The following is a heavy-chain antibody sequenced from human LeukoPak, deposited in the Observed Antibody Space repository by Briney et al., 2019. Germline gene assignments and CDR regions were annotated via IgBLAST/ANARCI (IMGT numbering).Heavy chain of an antibody. J-gene: IGHJ3*02. CDR3: ARDLKGERWQWLTGRSDAFDI. Sequence: ASVKVSCKASGYTFTSYGISWVRQAPGQGLEWMGWISAYNGNTNYAQKLQGRVTMTTDTSTSTAYMELRSLRSDDTAVYYCARDLKGERWQWLTGRSDAFDIWGQGTMVTVSS. D-gene: IGHD6-19*01. CDR1: GYTFTSYG. V-gene: IGHV1-18*01. CDR2: ISAYNGNT.